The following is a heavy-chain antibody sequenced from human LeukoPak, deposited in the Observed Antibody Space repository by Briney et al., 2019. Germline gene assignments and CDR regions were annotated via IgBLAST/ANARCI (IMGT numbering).Heavy chain of an antibody. CDR1: RGTFSSYA. J-gene: IGHJ4*02. Sequence: SVKVSCKASRGTFSSYAISWVRQAPGQGLEWMGGIIPIFGTANYAQKFQGRVTITADESTSTAYMELSSLRSEDTAVYYCSMITFGGVIDYFDYWGQGTLVTVSS. V-gene: IGHV1-69*13. CDR2: IIPIFGTA. D-gene: IGHD3-16*02. CDR3: SMITFGGVIDYFDY.